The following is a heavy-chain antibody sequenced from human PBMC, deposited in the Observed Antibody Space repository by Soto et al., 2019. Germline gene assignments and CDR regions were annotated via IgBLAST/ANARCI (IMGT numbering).Heavy chain of an antibody. J-gene: IGHJ4*02. V-gene: IGHV4-34*01. CDR3: VRGLGSSWYERDY. Sequence: QVQLQQWGAGLLKPSETLSLTCAVYGGSFSGYYWSWIRQPPGKGLEWIGEINHSGSTNYNPSLKSRVTISVDTSKNQFSLKLSSVTAADTAVYYCVRGLGSSWYERDYWGQGTLVTVS. CDR1: GGSFSGYY. D-gene: IGHD6-13*01. CDR2: INHSGST.